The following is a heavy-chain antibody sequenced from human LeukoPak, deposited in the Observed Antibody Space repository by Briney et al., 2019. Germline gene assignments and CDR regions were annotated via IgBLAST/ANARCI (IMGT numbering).Heavy chain of an antibody. D-gene: IGHD6-13*01. CDR1: GYTFTSYD. J-gene: IGHJ4*02. Sequence: ASVKVSCKASGYTFTSYDINWVRQATGQGLEWMGWMNPNSGNTGYAQKFQGRVTMTRDMSTSTVYMELSSLRSEDTAVYYCAREPATQLIAAAGIDYWGQGTLVTVSS. CDR3: AREPATQLIAAAGIDY. V-gene: IGHV1-8*02. CDR2: MNPNSGNT.